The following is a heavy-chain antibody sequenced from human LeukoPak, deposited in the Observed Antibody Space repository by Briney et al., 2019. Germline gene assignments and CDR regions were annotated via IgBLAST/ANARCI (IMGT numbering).Heavy chain of an antibody. J-gene: IGHJ5*02. Sequence: GSSVKVSCKASGGTFSSYAISWVRQAPGQGLEWMGRIIPILGIANYAQKFQGRVTITADKSTSTAYMELSSLRSEDTAVYYCAREEGYYYDSSGYSWFDPWGQGTLVTVSS. V-gene: IGHV1-69*04. D-gene: IGHD3-22*01. CDR1: GGTFSSYA. CDR3: AREEGYYYDSSGYSWFDP. CDR2: IIPILGIA.